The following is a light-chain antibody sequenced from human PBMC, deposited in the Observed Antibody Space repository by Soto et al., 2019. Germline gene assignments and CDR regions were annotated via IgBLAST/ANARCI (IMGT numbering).Light chain of an antibody. CDR1: QSVSSSY. V-gene: IGKV3-20*01. CDR3: QQYGSSPRK. CDR2: GAS. Sequence: EIVLTQSPGTLSLSPGERATLSCRASQSVSSSYLAGYQQKPGQAPRLLIYGASSRATGITDRFSGSGSGTDFTLTISRLEPEDFAVYYCQQYGSSPRKFGQGTKVEIK. J-gene: IGKJ1*01.